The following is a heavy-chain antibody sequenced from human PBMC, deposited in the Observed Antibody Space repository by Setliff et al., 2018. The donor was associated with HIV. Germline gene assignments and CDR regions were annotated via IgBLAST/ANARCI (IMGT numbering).Heavy chain of an antibody. D-gene: IGHD4-17*01. CDR1: GGSISSDTYH. CDR3: AKGAGFYGDYTFDH. CDR2: IHTSGST. V-gene: IGHV4-61*09. Sequence: SETLSLTCTVSGGSISSDTYHYSWIRQPAGKGLEWIGHIHTSGSTKYNPSLKSRVTISLDRSKTQFSLKLSSVTAADTAVYYCAKGAGFYGDYTFDHWGQGRQVTVSS. J-gene: IGHJ4*02.